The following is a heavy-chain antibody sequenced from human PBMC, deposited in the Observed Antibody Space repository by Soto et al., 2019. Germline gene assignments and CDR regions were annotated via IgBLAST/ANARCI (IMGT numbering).Heavy chain of an antibody. D-gene: IGHD4-17*01. CDR2: IYYSGST. J-gene: IGHJ6*03. V-gene: IGHV4-59*01. CDR1: GGSISSYY. CDR3: TRDRVIDLVGPLDYGDFNTGYYYMDV. Sequence: ASETLSLTCTVSGGSISSYYWSWIRQPPGKGLEWIGYIYYSGSTNYNPSLKSRVTISVDTSKNQISLKLSSVTAADTAVYYCTRDRVIDLVGPLDYGDFNTGYYYMDVWGKGTTVTVSS.